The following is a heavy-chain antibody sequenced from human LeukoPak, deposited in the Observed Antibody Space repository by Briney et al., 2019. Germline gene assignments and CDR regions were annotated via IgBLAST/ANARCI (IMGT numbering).Heavy chain of an antibody. D-gene: IGHD6-13*01. Sequence: GGSLRLSCAVSGFTVSSTYMSWVRQSPGKGREGVSGIHGGGSTYYADSVKGRFTISRDNYKNTLYLQMNRLRAEDTAVYYCAKSGSRWYFAFDIWGRGTIVTVSS. CDR2: IHGGGST. CDR3: AKSGSRWYFAFDI. CDR1: GFTVSSTY. V-gene: IGHV3-53*01. J-gene: IGHJ3*02.